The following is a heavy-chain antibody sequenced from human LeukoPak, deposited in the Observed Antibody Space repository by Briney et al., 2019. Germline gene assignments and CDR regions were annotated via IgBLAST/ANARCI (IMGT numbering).Heavy chain of an antibody. CDR2: ISWDGGST. CDR1: GFTFDDYA. CDR3: AKDSPGTRHHQPYYYGSGSLDY. D-gene: IGHD3-10*01. Sequence: GGSLRLSCAASGFTFDDYAMHWVRQAPGKGLEWVSLISWDGGSTYYADSVKSRFTISRDNSKNSLYLQMNSLRAEDTALYYCAKDSPGTRHHQPYYYGSGSLDYWGQGTLVTVSS. V-gene: IGHV3-43D*03. J-gene: IGHJ4*02.